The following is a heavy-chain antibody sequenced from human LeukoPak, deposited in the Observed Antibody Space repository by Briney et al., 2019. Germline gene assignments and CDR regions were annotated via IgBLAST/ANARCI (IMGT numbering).Heavy chain of an antibody. CDR1: GFTFSSYG. Sequence: GGSLRLSCAASGFTFSSYGIHWVRQAPGKGLEWLAVISYDGSKKYYADSVKGRLTISRDNSKNTLYLQMNSLRAEDTAMYYCAKEGPASDPYFDYWGQGTLVTVSS. CDR2: ISYDGSKK. CDR3: AKEGPASDPYFDY. V-gene: IGHV3-30*18. D-gene: IGHD2-2*01. J-gene: IGHJ4*02.